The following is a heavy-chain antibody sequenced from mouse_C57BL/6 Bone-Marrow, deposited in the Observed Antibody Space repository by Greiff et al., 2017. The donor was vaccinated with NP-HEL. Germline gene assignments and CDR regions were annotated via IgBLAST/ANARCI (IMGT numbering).Heavy chain of an antibody. J-gene: IGHJ3*01. V-gene: IGHV3-6*01. D-gene: IGHD2-1*01. Sequence: EVKLMESGPGLVKPSQSLSLTCSVTGYSITSGYYWNWIRQFPGNKLEWMGYISYDGSNNYNPSLKNRISITRDTSKNQFFLKLNSVTTEDTATYYCAREKRWGNSHAYWGQGTLVTVSA. CDR2: ISYDGSN. CDR1: GYSITSGYY. CDR3: AREKRWGNSHAY.